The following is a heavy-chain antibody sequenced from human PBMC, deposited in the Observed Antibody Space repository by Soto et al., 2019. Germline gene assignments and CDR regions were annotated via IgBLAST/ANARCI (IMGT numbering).Heavy chain of an antibody. J-gene: IGHJ4*02. CDR2: IDPSDSYI. CDR1: GYTCSGHW. CDR3: ARHGAAIWLGY. V-gene: IGHV5-10-1*01. Sequence: PXESMKISCKTSGYTCSGHWISWVRQVPGKGLQWMGNIDPSDSYINYNPAFRGHVTFSVDKSNSTAYLHWRSLGPSDTAIYYCARHGAAIWLGYWGQGTLVTVSS. D-gene: IGHD6-19*01.